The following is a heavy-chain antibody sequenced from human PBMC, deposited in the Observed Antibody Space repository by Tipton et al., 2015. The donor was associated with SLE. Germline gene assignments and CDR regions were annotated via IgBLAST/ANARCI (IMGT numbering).Heavy chain of an antibody. V-gene: IGHV4-38-2*02. Sequence: TLSLTCTVSGFYISSGFNWGWIRQPPGKGLEWIEIIYHTGTTNYSPSLQRRVAISVDTSKNQFSLKLNSLTAADAAVYYCVRDFGNVGRFDSWGQGTLVTVSP. CDR3: VRDFGNVGRFDS. CDR1: GFYISSGFN. D-gene: IGHD3-10*01. CDR2: IYHTGTT. J-gene: IGHJ5*01.